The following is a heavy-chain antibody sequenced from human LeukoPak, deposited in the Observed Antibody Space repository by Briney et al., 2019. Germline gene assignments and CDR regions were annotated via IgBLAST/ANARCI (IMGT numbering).Heavy chain of an antibody. CDR3: ARGKSTSCCFDI. Sequence: NPGGSLRLSCAAFGFTFSSYSMNWVRQAPGKGLEWASSISSSSSYIYYADSVKGRFTISRDNAKNSLYLQMNSLRAEDTAVYYCARGKSTSCCFDIWGQGTMVTVSS. CDR2: ISSSSSYI. CDR1: GFTFSSYS. J-gene: IGHJ3*02. D-gene: IGHD2-2*01. V-gene: IGHV3-21*01.